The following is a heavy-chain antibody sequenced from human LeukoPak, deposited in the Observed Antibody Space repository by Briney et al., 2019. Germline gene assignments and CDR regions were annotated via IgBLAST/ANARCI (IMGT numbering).Heavy chain of an antibody. Sequence: EASVKVSCKASGGTFSSYAISWVRQAPGQGLEWMGRIIPIFGTANYAQKFQGRVTITTDESTSIAYMELSSLRSEDTAVYYCARQKYDSSAKRPPTLDYWGQGTLVTVSS. CDR3: ARQKYDSSAKRPPTLDY. D-gene: IGHD3-22*01. CDR2: IIPIFGTA. J-gene: IGHJ4*02. CDR1: GGTFSSYA. V-gene: IGHV1-69*05.